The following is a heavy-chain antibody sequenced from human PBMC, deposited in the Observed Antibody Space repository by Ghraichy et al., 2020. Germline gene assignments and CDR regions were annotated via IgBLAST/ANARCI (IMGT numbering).Heavy chain of an antibody. CDR2: IYYSGST. CDR1: GGSISSYY. Sequence: SQTLSLTCTVSGGSISSYYWSWIRQPPGKGLEWIGYIYYSGSTNYNPSLKSRVTISVDTSKNQSSLKLSSVTAADSAVYYCARAEYRGYDDAFDLWGQGTMVTVSS. CDR3: ARAEYRGYDDAFDL. V-gene: IGHV4-59*01. D-gene: IGHD5-12*01. J-gene: IGHJ3*01.